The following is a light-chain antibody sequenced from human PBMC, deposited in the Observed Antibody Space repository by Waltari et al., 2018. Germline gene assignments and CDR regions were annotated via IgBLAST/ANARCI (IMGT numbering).Light chain of an antibody. J-gene: IGLJ1*01. CDR2: DDS. V-gene: IGLV3-21*02. CDR1: NIESKH. Sequence: SYVLTQPPSVSVAPGQTARITCGGNNIESKHVPWYQQKPGQAPVLVVYDDSDRPSGIPERFSGSNSGNAATLTIFGLEAGDEADYYCQVWDGSSDHYVFGSGTKVTVL. CDR3: QVWDGSSDHYV.